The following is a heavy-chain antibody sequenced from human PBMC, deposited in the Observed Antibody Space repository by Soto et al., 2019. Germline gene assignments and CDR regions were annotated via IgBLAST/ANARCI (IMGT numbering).Heavy chain of an antibody. CDR3: SRSPEVGVRGGY. CDR2: ISTGSRHI. D-gene: IGHD3-3*01. J-gene: IGHJ4*02. CDR1: GFAFSDYN. Sequence: EVQLVESGGGLVKPGESLRLSCAGSGFAFSDYNINWVRQAPGKGLEWVSSISTGSRHIYQPVSMRGRFTISRDDAKKSVYLQGNRLRVEDTAVYFCSRSPEVGVRGGYWGQGTLVTVSS. V-gene: IGHV3-21*02.